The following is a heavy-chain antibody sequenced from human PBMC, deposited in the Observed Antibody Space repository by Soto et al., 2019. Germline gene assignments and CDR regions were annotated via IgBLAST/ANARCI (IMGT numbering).Heavy chain of an antibody. V-gene: IGHV4-59*01. Sequence: KPSETLSLTCTLSGGSITSSYWSWVRRPPGEGRGWVAYIYDTGLRGSTTSTSYNPSLKRRIPMSVDTSNSQFSLKLTAVTAADTAVYYCARGEDAFFYYGLDVWGQGITVTVSS. J-gene: IGHJ6*02. CDR3: ARGEDAFFYYGLDV. CDR1: GGSITSSY. CDR2: IYDTGLRGSTTST.